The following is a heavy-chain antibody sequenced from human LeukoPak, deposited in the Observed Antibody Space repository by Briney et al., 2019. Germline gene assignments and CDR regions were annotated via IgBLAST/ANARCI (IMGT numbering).Heavy chain of an antibody. CDR3: VGRRTSAAGNF. V-gene: IGHV3-7*01. J-gene: IGHJ4*02. CDR2: INRDGREE. CDR1: GFTFSNYW. Sequence: GGSLRLSCAASGFTFSNYWMNWVRQAPGKGLQWVANINRDGREEYYVDSVKGRFTISRGNAKNSLSLQMSSLRAEDTAVYYCVGRRTSAAGNFWGQGTLVTVSS. D-gene: IGHD6-13*01.